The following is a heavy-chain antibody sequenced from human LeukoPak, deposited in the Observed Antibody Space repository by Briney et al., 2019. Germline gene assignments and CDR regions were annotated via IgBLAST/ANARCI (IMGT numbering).Heavy chain of an antibody. CDR3: ARETYYYDSSAGGDY. V-gene: IGHV4-38-2*02. CDR1: GYSISSGYY. Sequence: SETLSLTCTVSGYSISSGYYWGWIRQPPGKGLEWIGSIYHSGSTYYNPSLKSRVTISVDTSKNQFSLKLSSVTAADTAVYYCARETYYYDSSAGGDYWGQGTLVTVSS. D-gene: IGHD3-22*01. CDR2: IYHSGST. J-gene: IGHJ4*02.